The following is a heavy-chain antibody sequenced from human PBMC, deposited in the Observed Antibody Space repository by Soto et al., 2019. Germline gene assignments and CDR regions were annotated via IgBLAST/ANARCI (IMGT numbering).Heavy chain of an antibody. V-gene: IGHV3-23*01. CDR1: GFTFSSYA. D-gene: IGHD3-22*01. Sequence: GGSLRLSCAASGFTFSSYAMSWVRQAPGKGLEWVSAISGSGGSTYYADSVKGRFTISRDNSKNTLYLQMNSLRAEDTAVYDCAKGARGGYVSSGYYYWGQGPLVTVSS. J-gene: IGHJ4*02. CDR2: ISGSGGST. CDR3: AKGARGGYVSSGYYY.